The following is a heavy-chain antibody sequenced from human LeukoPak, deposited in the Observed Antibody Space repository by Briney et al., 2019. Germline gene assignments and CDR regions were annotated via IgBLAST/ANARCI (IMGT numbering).Heavy chain of an antibody. J-gene: IGHJ4*02. V-gene: IGHV3-48*01. D-gene: IGHD5-12*01. CDR2: ISSSSSSI. Sequence: GGSLRLSCAASGFTFSSYGMNWVRQAPGKGLEWVSYISSSSSSIYYPDSVKGRFTISRDNAKNSLYLQMNSLRAEDTAVYYCAKDLDIVATITGNWGQGTLVTVSS. CDR1: GFTFSSYG. CDR3: AKDLDIVATITGN.